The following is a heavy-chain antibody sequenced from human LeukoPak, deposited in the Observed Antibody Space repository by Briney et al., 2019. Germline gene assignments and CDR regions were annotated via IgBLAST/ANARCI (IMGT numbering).Heavy chain of an antibody. D-gene: IGHD3-22*01. J-gene: IGHJ4*02. Sequence: ASVKVSCKVSGYTLTELSMHWVRQAPGKGLEWMGGFDPEDGETIYAQKFQGRVTMTEDTSTDTAYMELSSLTSEDTAVYYCATKSDSSGYYSLDYWGQGTLVTVSS. CDR3: ATKSDSSGYYSLDY. CDR1: GYTLTELS. V-gene: IGHV1-24*01. CDR2: FDPEDGET.